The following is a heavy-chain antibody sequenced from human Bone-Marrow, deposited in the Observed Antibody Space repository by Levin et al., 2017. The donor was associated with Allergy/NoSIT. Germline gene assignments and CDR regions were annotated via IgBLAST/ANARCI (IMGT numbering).Heavy chain of an antibody. Sequence: GESLKISCAASGFTFDDYGMTWVRQAPGKGLEWVAGINWNGGSTGYVHSVQGRFTISRDNAKNSLYLQMNSLRAEDTAVYYCARYSLDYYDSSMLYWGRGTQVTVSS. V-gene: IGHV3-20*04. D-gene: IGHD3-22*01. J-gene: IGHJ1*01. CDR2: INWNGGST. CDR3: ARYSLDYYDSSMLY. CDR1: GFTFDDYG.